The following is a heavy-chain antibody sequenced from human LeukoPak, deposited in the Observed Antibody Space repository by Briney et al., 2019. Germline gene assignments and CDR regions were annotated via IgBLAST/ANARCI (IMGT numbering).Heavy chain of an antibody. CDR3: ARVSDGYNLAPSFDY. CDR2: ISYDGSNK. J-gene: IGHJ4*02. CDR1: GFTFSSYA. D-gene: IGHD5-24*01. V-gene: IGHV3-30*04. Sequence: GGSLRLSCAASGFTFSSYAMHWVRQAPGKGLEWVAVISYDGSNKYYADSVKGRFTISRDNSKNTLYLQMNSLRAEDTAVYYCARVSDGYNLAPSFDYWGQGTLVTISS.